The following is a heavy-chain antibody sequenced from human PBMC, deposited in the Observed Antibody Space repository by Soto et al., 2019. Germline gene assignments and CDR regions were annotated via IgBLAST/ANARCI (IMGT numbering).Heavy chain of an antibody. J-gene: IGHJ5*02. Sequence: SETLSLTCTVSGGSISNYYWSWIRQSAEKRLEWIGRVSSTGSSYYNPSLKSRVTISVDTSKNQVSLNLTSVTAADTAVYYCARGVPAAGTDWFDPWGQGTPVTVYS. CDR1: GGSISNYY. CDR3: ARGVPAAGTDWFDP. CDR2: VSSTGSS. D-gene: IGHD6-25*01. V-gene: IGHV4-4*07.